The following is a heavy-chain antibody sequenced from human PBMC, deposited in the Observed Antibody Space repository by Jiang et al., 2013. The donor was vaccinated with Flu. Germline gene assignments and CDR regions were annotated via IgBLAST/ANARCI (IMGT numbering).Heavy chain of an antibody. D-gene: IGHD6-13*01. CDR2: MNPNSGNT. J-gene: IGHJ3*02. CDR3: ARSSSSWYMVWAHDAFDI. V-gene: IGHV1-8*01. CDR1: GYTFTSYD. Sequence: GAEVKKPGASVKVSCKASGYTFTSYDINWVRQATGQGLEWMGWMNPNSGNTGYAQKFQGRVTMTRNTSISTAYMELSSLRSEDTAVYYCARSSSSWYMVWAHDAFDIWGQGTMVTVSS.